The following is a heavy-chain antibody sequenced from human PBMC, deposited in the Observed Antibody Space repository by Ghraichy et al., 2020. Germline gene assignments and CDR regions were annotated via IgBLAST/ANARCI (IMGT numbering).Heavy chain of an antibody. Sequence: SETLSLTCTVSGGSISGDNWWSWIRQPPGGGLEWIGEVSHTGTTNYNPSLKGRATMSVDKSSHQYPLRLRSVTAAGTAIYYCATDGFTSAWLPVSWFDPWGQGTLVTVSS. D-gene: IGHD6-19*01. CDR2: VSHTGTT. CDR1: GGSISGDNW. CDR3: ATDGFTSAWLPVSWFDP. J-gene: IGHJ5*02. V-gene: IGHV4-4*02.